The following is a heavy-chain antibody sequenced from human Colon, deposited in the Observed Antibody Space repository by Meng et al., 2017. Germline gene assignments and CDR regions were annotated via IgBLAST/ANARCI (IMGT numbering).Heavy chain of an antibody. CDR2: IHHSGGT. J-gene: IGHJ4*02. CDR3: ARLGVLNVDY. V-gene: IGHV4-38-2*02. D-gene: IGHD3-16*01. CDR1: GYSISSGYY. Sequence: SETLSLTCSVSGYSISSGYYWGWIRQSPEKGLEWIATIHHSGGTYYNPSLKSRVTISVDTSQNQFSLNLNSVTAADTALYYCARLGVLNVDYWGQGTLVTVSS.